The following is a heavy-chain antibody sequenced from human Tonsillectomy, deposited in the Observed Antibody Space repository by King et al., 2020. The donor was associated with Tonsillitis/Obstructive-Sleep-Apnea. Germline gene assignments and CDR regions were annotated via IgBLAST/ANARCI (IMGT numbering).Heavy chain of an antibody. J-gene: IGHJ4*02. D-gene: IGHD3-16*01. Sequence: QLVQSGAEVKKPGASVKVSCKASGYTFFSYDISWVRQAPGQGLEWVGWISAYNGNTKYAQKVQGRVTMTTDTSTSTAYMELRSLRSDDTAVYQCARVGGPPGNLGGPSDYWGQGTLVTVSS. V-gene: IGHV1-18*01. CDR1: GYTFFSYD. CDR2: ISAYNGNT. CDR3: ARVGGPPGNLGGPSDY.